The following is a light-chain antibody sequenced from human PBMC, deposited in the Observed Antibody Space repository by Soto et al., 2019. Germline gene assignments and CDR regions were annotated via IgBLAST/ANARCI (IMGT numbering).Light chain of an antibody. J-gene: IGLJ2*01. CDR1: SSDVGGYDF. CDR2: EVS. Sequence: QSALTQPASVSGSPGQSITISCTVTSSDVGGYDFVSWYQQHPGKAPKLMIYEVSNRPSGVSNRFSGSKSGNTASLTISGLHAEDEADYYCSSYTSSSTVVFGGGTKVTVL. CDR3: SSYTSSSTVV. V-gene: IGLV2-14*01.